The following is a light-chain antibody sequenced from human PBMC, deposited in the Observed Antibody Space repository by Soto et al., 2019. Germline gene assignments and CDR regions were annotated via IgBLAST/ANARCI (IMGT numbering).Light chain of an antibody. Sequence: QSVLTQPPSASGTPGQRVTISCSGGDSNIGPNTVNWYRQVPGTAPKLLLHNNDQRPSGVPNRISDSNTGTSASRATSGLHSDDEADSYCAASEDGLNAYVFGIGTQLTVL. CDR2: NND. CDR1: DSNIGPNT. V-gene: IGLV1-44*01. J-gene: IGLJ1*01. CDR3: AASEDGLNAYV.